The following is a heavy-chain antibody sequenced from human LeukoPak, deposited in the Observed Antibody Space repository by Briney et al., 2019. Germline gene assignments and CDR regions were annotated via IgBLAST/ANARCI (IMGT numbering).Heavy chain of an antibody. CDR3: TTDRRITGITNWFDP. V-gene: IGHV3-15*01. CDR2: IKSKTDGGTT. J-gene: IGHJ5*02. CDR1: GFTFSSHW. D-gene: IGHD1-20*01. Sequence: PGGSLRLSCAASGFTFSSHWMNWVRQAPGKGLEWVGRIKSKTDGGTTDYAAPVKGRFTISRDDSKNTLYLQMNSLKTEDTAVYYCTTDRRITGITNWFDPWGQGTLVTVSS.